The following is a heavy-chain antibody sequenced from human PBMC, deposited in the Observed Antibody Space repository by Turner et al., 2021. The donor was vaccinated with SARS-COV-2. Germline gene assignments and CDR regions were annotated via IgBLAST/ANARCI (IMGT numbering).Heavy chain of an antibody. Sequence: EVQLVASGGGVVQPGGSLRLPCAASGFTFSSYDMHWVRQATGKGLECVSVIVTAGDTYYPGSVKGRFTISRENAKNSLYLQMNTLRAGDTAVYDCARANYDSSGYYCYFDYWGQGTLVTVSS. V-gene: IGHV3-13*04. CDR2: IVTAGDT. CDR1: GFTFSSYD. D-gene: IGHD3-22*01. J-gene: IGHJ4*02. CDR3: ARANYDSSGYYCYFDY.